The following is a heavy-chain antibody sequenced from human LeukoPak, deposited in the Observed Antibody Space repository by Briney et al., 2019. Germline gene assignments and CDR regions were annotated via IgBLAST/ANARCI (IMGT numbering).Heavy chain of an antibody. CDR3: ARGAEWLSPTTFDH. Sequence: SETLSLTCTVSGGSISSYFWNWIRQPAGKGLEWIGRIYTSGTTKFNPSLKSRVTMSVDTSKNQFSLKLSSVTAADTAIYYCARGAEWLSPTTFDHWGRGTLVTVSS. D-gene: IGHD3-3*01. J-gene: IGHJ4*02. CDR2: IYTSGTT. V-gene: IGHV4-4*07. CDR1: GGSISSYF.